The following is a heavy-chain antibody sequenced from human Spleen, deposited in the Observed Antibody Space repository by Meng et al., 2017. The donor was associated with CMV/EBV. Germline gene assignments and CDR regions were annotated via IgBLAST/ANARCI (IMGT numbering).Heavy chain of an antibody. CDR2: ISAYNGNT. CDR1: GYTFTSYG. CDR3: ARDVTTIFGVVITPYYFDY. J-gene: IGHJ4*02. D-gene: IGHD3-3*01. Sequence: ASVKVSCKASGYTFTSYGISWVRQAPGQGLEWMGWISAYNGNTNYAQKLQGRVTMTTDTSTSTAYMELRSLRSDDTAVYYCARDVTTIFGVVITPYYFDYWGQGTLVTVSS. V-gene: IGHV1-18*01.